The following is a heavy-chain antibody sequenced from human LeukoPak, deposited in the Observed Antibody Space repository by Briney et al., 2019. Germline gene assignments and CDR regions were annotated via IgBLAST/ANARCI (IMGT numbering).Heavy chain of an antibody. CDR1: GYTFTSYD. Sequence: ASVKVSCKASGYTFTSYDINWVRQATGQGLEWMGLMNPNSGNTGYAQKFQGRVTITRNTSISTAYMELSSLRSEDTAVYYCARRASSSWYRGAFDIWGQGTMVTVSS. CDR3: ARRASSSWYRGAFDI. J-gene: IGHJ3*02. D-gene: IGHD6-13*01. V-gene: IGHV1-8*03. CDR2: MNPNSGNT.